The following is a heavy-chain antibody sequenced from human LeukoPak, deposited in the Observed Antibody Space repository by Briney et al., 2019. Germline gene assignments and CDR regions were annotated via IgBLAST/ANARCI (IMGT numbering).Heavy chain of an antibody. CDR1: GGSFSGYY. J-gene: IGHJ4*02. CDR2: INHSGST. Sequence: PSETLSLTCAVYGGSFSGYYWSWIRQPPGKGLEWIGEINHSGSTNYNPSLKSRVTISVDTSKNQFSLKLSSVTAADTAVYYCARSPPRAGQDYWGQGTLVTVSS. D-gene: IGHD6-19*01. V-gene: IGHV4-34*01. CDR3: ARSPPRAGQDY.